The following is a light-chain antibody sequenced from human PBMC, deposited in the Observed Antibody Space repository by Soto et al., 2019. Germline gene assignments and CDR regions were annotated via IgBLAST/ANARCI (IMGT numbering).Light chain of an antibody. CDR2: AAS. J-gene: IGKJ1*01. CDR3: QKYNDFPWT. Sequence: DIQMTQSPSSLSASAGDRVTITCRASQGINNYLAWYQQKPGKVPKILIYAASTLQSGVPPRFSASGSGTDFTLTISSLQPEDVATYYCQKYNDFPWTFGQGTKVEI. V-gene: IGKV1-27*01. CDR1: QGINNY.